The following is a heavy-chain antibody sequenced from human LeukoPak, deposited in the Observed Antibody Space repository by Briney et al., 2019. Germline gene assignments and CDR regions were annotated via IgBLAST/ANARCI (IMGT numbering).Heavy chain of an antibody. CDR1: GGSISSGGYS. Sequence: PSETLSLTCAVSGGSISSGGYSWSWIRQPPGKGLEWIGYIYYSGSTYYNPSLKSRVTISVDTSKNQFSLKLSSVTAADTAVYYCARLGYCSGGSCYYYYYMDVWGKGTTVTVSS. J-gene: IGHJ6*03. D-gene: IGHD2-15*01. V-gene: IGHV4-30-4*07. CDR2: IYYSGST. CDR3: ARLGYCSGGSCYYYYYMDV.